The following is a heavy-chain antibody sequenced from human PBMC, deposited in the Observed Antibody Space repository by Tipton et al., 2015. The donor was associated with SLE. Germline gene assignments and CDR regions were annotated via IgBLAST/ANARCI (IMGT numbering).Heavy chain of an antibody. CDR1: GGSISSYY. CDR3: ARDVSSGWYCDL. CDR2: IYYSGST. Sequence: TLSLTCTVSGGSISSYYWSWIRQPPGKGLEWIGYIYYSGSTNYNPSLKSRVTISVDTSKNQFPLKLSSVTAADTAVYYCARDVSSGWYCDLWGRGTLVTVSS. V-gene: IGHV4-59*01. D-gene: IGHD6-19*01. J-gene: IGHJ2*01.